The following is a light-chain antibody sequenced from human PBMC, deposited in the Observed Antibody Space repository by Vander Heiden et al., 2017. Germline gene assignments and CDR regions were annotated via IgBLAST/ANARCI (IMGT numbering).Light chain of an antibody. CDR1: QSISSY. V-gene: IGKV1-39*01. CDR2: AAS. J-gene: IGKJ2*01. Sequence: DIQMTQSPSSLSASVGDRVTITCRASQSISSYLNWYQQKPGKAPKLLIYAASSLQSGVPSRFSGSGSGTDFTLTISRLQPEDFATYYCQQSDSTLYTFGQGTKQEIK. CDR3: QQSDSTLYT.